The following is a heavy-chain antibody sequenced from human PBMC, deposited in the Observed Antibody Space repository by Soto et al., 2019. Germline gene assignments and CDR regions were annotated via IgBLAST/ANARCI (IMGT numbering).Heavy chain of an antibody. CDR2: IYWNDDK. D-gene: IGHD3-16*01. CDR1: GFSLNSGGGG. Sequence: QITLKESGPTLVKPTQTLTLTCTLSGFSLNSGGGGVVWIRQPPGKALEWLALIYWNDDKRYSPSLENRLLIPKDTSRNHIFLTMTNVDPVDTATYFYAHSPIWGMGGLRPWGQGTTVTVSS. J-gene: IGHJ6*02. V-gene: IGHV2-5*01. CDR3: AHSPIWGMGGLRP.